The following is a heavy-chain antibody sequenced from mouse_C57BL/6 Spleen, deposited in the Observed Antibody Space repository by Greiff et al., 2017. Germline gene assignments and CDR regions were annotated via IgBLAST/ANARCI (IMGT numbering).Heavy chain of an antibody. V-gene: IGHV1-9*01. D-gene: IGHD1-1*01. Sequence: VQLQQSGAELMKPGASVKLSCTATGYTFTGYWIEWVKQRPGHGLEWIGEICPGSGSTNYTEKFKGKATLTADTSSNTAYIQLSNLTTEDSAIYDCARVLYYGSSQWYFGGWGTGTTVTVSS. J-gene: IGHJ1*03. CDR2: ICPGSGST. CDR3: ARVLYYGSSQWYFGG. CDR1: GYTFTGYW.